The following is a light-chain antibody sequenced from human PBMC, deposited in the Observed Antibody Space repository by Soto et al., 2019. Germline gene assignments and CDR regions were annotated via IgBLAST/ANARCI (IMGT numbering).Light chain of an antibody. CDR2: GNN. V-gene: IGLV1-40*01. CDR1: SSNIGAGYD. J-gene: IGLJ1*01. Sequence: QAVLTQPPSLSGAPGQRVTISCTGSSSNIGAGYDVHWYQQLPGTAPKLLIYGNNNRPSGVPDRFSGSKSGTSASLAITGLQAEDEADYYCQSYDSSLSGLYVFGTGTKVTVL. CDR3: QSYDSSLSGLYV.